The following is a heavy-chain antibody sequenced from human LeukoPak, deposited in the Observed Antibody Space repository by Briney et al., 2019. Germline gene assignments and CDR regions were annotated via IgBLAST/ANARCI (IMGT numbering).Heavy chain of an antibody. CDR3: ARDRPGGSSLDY. Sequence: SETLSLTCLVSGGSISSTSYYWGWIRQSPGRGLEWIGSFYYTGSTFDNPSLKSRVTISVDTSKNQFSLNLSSVTAADTAVYYCARDRPGGSSLDYWGQGTLVTVSS. D-gene: IGHD6-13*01. J-gene: IGHJ4*02. CDR1: GGSISSTSYY. V-gene: IGHV4-39*07. CDR2: FYYTGST.